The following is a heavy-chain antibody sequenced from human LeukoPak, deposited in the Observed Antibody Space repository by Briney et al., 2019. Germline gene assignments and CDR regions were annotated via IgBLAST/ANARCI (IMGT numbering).Heavy chain of an antibody. CDR2: IYPNSGGT. V-gene: IGHV1-2*02. CDR1: GYTFTGYY. J-gene: IGHJ4*02. D-gene: IGHD6-13*01. CDR3: ARDRGYSSSWYSDYFDY. Sequence: GASVKVSCKASGYTFTGYYMHWVRQAPGQGLEWMGWIYPNSGGTNYAQKFQGRVTMTRDTSISTAYMELSRLRSDDTAVYYCARDRGYSSSWYSDYFDYWGQGTLVTVSS.